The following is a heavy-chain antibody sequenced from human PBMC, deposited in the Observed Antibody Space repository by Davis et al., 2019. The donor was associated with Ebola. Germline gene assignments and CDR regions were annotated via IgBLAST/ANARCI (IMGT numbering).Heavy chain of an antibody. J-gene: IGHJ4*02. V-gene: IGHV3-74*01. D-gene: IGHD3-3*01. CDR1: GFTFSDYW. CDR3: VRGSGNYCFDY. Sequence: HTGGSLSLSCAASGFTFSDYWTHWVGHVPGKGLAWVFGVNPDGRNTRYADSVKGRFNVSRDNAKNTLDLQMDSLRVEDTAVYYCVRGSGNYCFDYWGQGALVTVSS. CDR2: VNPDGRNT.